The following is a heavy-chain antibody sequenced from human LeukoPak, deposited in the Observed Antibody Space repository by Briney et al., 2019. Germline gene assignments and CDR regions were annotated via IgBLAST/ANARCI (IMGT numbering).Heavy chain of an antibody. Sequence: GGSLRLSCAASGFPFSNYALHWVRQVPGKGLEWVAVVSDAGTNQVYADSVKGRFTISRDNSKNTLYPQMNSLRAEDTAVYYCARSRVRFGAPTYGMDVWGQGTTVTVSS. CDR2: VSDAGTNQ. D-gene: IGHD3-10*01. V-gene: IGHV3-30-3*01. CDR3: ARSRVRFGAPTYGMDV. CDR1: GFPFSNYA. J-gene: IGHJ6*02.